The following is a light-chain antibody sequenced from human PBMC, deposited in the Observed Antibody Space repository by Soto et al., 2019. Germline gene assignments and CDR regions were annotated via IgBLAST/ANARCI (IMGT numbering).Light chain of an antibody. CDR2: DAS. CDR3: QQRSNWPPIT. J-gene: IGKJ5*01. Sequence: EIVLTQSPGTLSLSPGERATLSCSAIQSVSSSYLAWYQQKPGQAPRLLIYDASNRATGIPARFSGSGSGTDFTLTISSLEPEDFAVYYCQQRSNWPPITFGQGTRLE. V-gene: IGKV3D-20*02. CDR1: QSVSSSY.